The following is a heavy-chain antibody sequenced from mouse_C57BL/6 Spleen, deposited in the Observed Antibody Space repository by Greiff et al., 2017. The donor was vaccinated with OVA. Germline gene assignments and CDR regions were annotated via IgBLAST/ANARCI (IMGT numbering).Heavy chain of an antibody. Sequence: EVQLQQSGPELVKPGASVKISCKASGYSFTDYNMNWVKQSHGKSLEWIGVINPNDGTTSYNQKFKGKAPLTVDQSSSTSYMQLNSLTSEDSAVYVCARYGYGSSYDYAMDYWGQGTSVTVSS. CDR2: INPNDGTT. CDR3: ARYGYGSSYDYAMDY. D-gene: IGHD1-1*01. J-gene: IGHJ4*01. CDR1: GYSFTDYN. V-gene: IGHV1-39*01.